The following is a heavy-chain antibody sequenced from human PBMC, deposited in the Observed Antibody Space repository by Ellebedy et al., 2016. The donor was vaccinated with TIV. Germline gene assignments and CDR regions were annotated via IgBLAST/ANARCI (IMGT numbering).Heavy chain of an antibody. CDR1: GYIFPRYY. Sequence: AASVKVSCKASGYIFPRYYMHWVRQAPGQGLEWMGIINPSGGSTSYAQKFQGRVTMTRDTSTSTVYMELSSLRSEDTAVYYCARYCNSTTCSNWFDPWGQGTLVTVSS. CDR2: INPSGGST. V-gene: IGHV1-46*01. CDR3: ARYCNSTTCSNWFDP. J-gene: IGHJ5*02. D-gene: IGHD2-2*01.